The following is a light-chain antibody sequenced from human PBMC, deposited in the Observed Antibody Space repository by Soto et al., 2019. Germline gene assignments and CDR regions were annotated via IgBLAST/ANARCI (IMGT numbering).Light chain of an antibody. CDR2: GAS. CDR1: QSVSAN. V-gene: IGKV3-15*01. J-gene: IGKJ4*01. Sequence: EIVMKHSPDTLYVSPGERATLSGSAGQSVSANLAWYQQKPGQAPRLLMYGASTRATGIPARFSGSGSGTEFTLTISSLQSEDFAVYHCQQYNNWPPVTFGGGTKVDIK. CDR3: QQYNNWPPVT.